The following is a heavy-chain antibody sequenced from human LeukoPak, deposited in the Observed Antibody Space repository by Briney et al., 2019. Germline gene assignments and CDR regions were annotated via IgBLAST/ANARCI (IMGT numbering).Heavy chain of an antibody. Sequence: SETLSLTCTVSGGSISSYYWSWVRQSPGKGLEWIGYIYYSGSTNYNSSLKSRVTISVDTSKNHFSLRLNSVTAADTAMYYCARHRCRSSNCYGMDVWGQGATRTASS. J-gene: IGHJ6*01. CDR2: IYYSGST. V-gene: IGHV4-59*08. D-gene: IGHD2-2*01. CDR1: GGSISSYY. CDR3: ARHRCRSSNCYGMDV.